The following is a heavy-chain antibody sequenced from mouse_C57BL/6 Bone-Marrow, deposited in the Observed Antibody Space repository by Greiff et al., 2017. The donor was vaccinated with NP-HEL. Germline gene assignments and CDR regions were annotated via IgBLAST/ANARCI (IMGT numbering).Heavy chain of an antibody. J-gene: IGHJ4*01. Sequence: EVQLVESGGGLVHSGRSLRLSCATSGFTFSDFYMEWVRQAPGKGLEWIAASRNKANDYTTEYSASVKGRFIVSRDTSQSILYLQMNALRAEDTAIYYCARDAPPTVVGGAMDYWGQGTSVTVSS. CDR3: ARDAPPTVVGGAMDY. D-gene: IGHD1-1*01. CDR1: GFTFSDFY. V-gene: IGHV7-1*01. CDR2: SRNKANDYTT.